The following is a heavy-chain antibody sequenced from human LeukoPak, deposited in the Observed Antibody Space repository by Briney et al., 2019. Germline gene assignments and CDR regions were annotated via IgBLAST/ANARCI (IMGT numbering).Heavy chain of an antibody. J-gene: IGHJ4*02. Sequence: ASVKVSCKASGYTFTSYGISWVRQAPGQGLEWMGWISAYNGNTNYAQKLQGRVTMTRDTSISTAYMELSRLRSDDTAVYYCARDLIGGYDKFDYWGQGTLVTVSS. CDR1: GYTFTSYG. D-gene: IGHD5-12*01. CDR3: ARDLIGGYDKFDY. CDR2: ISAYNGNT. V-gene: IGHV1-18*01.